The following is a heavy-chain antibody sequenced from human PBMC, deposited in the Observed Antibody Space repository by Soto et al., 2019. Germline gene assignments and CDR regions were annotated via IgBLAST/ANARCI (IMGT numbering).Heavy chain of an antibody. CDR1: GFTFSSYA. V-gene: IGHV3-23*01. CDR2: ISGSGGST. Sequence: GGSLRLSCAASGFTFSSYAMSWVRQAPGKGLEWVSAISGSGGSTYYADSVKGRFTISRDNSKNTLYLQMNSLRADDTAVYYCAKGGTLGYCSGGSCYDYTTPFDYWGQGTLVTVSS. J-gene: IGHJ4*02. D-gene: IGHD2-15*01. CDR3: AKGGTLGYCSGGSCYDYTTPFDY.